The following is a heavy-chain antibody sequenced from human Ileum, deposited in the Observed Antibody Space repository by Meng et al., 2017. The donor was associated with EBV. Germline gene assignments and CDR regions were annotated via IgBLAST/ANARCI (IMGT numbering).Heavy chain of an antibody. CDR2: IFHIGST. CDR3: AKVSLTGTFYDH. CDR1: GGSVTSNNG. Sequence: VQLQGAGPPLVKPSGTLSLTRAFIGGSVTSNNGWGWVRQPPGKGLEWIGEIFHIGSTNNSPSLKSRVTISVDNSKNQFSLSLTSVTAADTAIYYCAKVSLTGTFYDHWGQGILVTVSS. V-gene: IGHV4-4*02. J-gene: IGHJ4*02. D-gene: IGHD3-9*01.